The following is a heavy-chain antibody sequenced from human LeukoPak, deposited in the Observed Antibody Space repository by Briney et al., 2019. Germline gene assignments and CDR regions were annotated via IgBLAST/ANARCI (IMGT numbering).Heavy chain of an antibody. Sequence: GGSLRLSCAASGFTFSSYWMHWVRQAPGKGLVWVSRINSDGSSTSYADSVKGRFTISRDNAKNTLYLQMNSLRAEDTAVYYCARGCPDYGDYECDWFDPWGQGTLVTVSS. CDR3: ARGCPDYGDYECDWFDP. CDR2: INSDGSST. D-gene: IGHD4-17*01. J-gene: IGHJ5*02. CDR1: GFTFSSYW. V-gene: IGHV3-74*01.